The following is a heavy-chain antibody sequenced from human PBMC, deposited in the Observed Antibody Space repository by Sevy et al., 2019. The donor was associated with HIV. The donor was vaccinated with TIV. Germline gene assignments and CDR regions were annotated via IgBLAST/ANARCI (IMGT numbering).Heavy chain of an antibody. D-gene: IGHD3-22*01. V-gene: IGHV3-23*01. CDR1: GFTFSNYA. CDR3: ARNYDGSADFDY. Sequence: GGSLRLSCAASGFTFSNYAMNWVRQAPGKGLEWVSGISGSGGSGTKTNYADSVKGRFTISRDDSKNSLFLQLNSLRAEDTAIYYCARNYDGSADFDYWGQGTLVTVSS. CDR2: ISGSGGSGTKT. J-gene: IGHJ4*02.